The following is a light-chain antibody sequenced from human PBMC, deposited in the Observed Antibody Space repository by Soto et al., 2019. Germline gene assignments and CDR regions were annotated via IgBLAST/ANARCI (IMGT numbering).Light chain of an antibody. J-gene: IGKJ1*01. Sequence: EIVLTQSPGTLSLSPGERATLSCRASQSVSSSYLAWYQQKPGQAPRLLICDASNRATGIPARFSGSGSGTDFTLTISSLEPEDFAVYYCQQRSNWPPTFGQGTKVDIK. CDR1: QSVSSSY. V-gene: IGKV3D-20*02. CDR3: QQRSNWPPT. CDR2: DAS.